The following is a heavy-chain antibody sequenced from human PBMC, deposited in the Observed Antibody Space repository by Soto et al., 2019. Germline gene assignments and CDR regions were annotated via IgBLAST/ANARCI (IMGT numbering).Heavy chain of an antibody. Sequence: SETLSLTCTVSGGSISSSSYYWGWIRQPPGKGLEWIGSIYYSGSTYYNPSLKSRVTISVDTSKNQFSLKLSSVTAADTAVYCCARQNFDWLLGFPIYYYYGMDVWGQGTTVTVSS. D-gene: IGHD3-9*01. J-gene: IGHJ6*02. V-gene: IGHV4-39*01. CDR2: IYYSGST. CDR3: ARQNFDWLLGFPIYYYYGMDV. CDR1: GGSISSSSYY.